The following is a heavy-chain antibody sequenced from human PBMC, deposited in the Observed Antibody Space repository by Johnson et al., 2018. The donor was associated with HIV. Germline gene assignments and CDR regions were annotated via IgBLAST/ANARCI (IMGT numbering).Heavy chain of an antibody. CDR1: GFTLSTYT. CDR2: ISSNGGST. V-gene: IGHV3-64*01. CDR3: ARACRDGYTCDVFDS. D-gene: IGHD5-24*01. J-gene: IGHJ3*02. Sequence: VQLVESGGGVVQPGKSLRLFCAVSGFTLSTYTMHWVRQAPGKGLEYVSAISSNGGSTYYASSVKGRFTISRDNSKNTLYLQMNSLRTEDTAVCYCARACRDGYTCDVFDSWGQGTMVTVSS.